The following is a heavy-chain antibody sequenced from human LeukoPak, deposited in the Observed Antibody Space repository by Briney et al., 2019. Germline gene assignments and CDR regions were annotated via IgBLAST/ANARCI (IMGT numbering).Heavy chain of an antibody. Sequence: GGSLRLSCEAAGFTFSDAWMSWVRQAPGKGLEWVGRIESSADSGTIDYAVLVKGRFIISRDDSRNTLYLQMNSLKIEDTAMYYCTTLRLTAFDYWGQGTPVSVSS. D-gene: IGHD5-18*01. V-gene: IGHV3-15*04. CDR3: TTLRLTAFDY. CDR1: GFTFSDAW. CDR2: IESSADSGTI. J-gene: IGHJ4*02.